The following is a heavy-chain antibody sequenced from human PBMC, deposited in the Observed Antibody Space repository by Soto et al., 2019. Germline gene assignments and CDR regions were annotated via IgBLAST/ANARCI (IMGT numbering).Heavy chain of an antibody. CDR1: GDSVSSNSAA. CDR2: TYYRSKWYN. J-gene: IGHJ6*02. Sequence: SQTLSLTCAISGDSVSSNSAAWNWIRQPPSRGLEWLGRTYYRSKWYNDYAVSVKSRITINPDTSKNQFSLQLNSVTPEDTAVYYCARDLVRGVIKLYYYGMDVWGQGTTVTVSS. CDR3: ARDLVRGVIKLYYYGMDV. D-gene: IGHD3-10*01. V-gene: IGHV6-1*01.